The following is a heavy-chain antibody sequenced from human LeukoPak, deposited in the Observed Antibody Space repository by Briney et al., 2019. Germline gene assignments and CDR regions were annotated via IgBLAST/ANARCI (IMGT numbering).Heavy chain of an antibody. CDR3: AKEGYSYGTDYFDY. D-gene: IGHD5-18*01. CDR1: GFTVSSYA. Sequence: PGASMRLSCAASGFTVSSYAISWVRQARGKGLEWVSAISGSGGSTYYADSVKGRFTISRDNSKNTLDLQMNSLRAEDTAVYYCAKEGYSYGTDYFDYWGQGTLVTVSS. CDR2: ISGSGGST. J-gene: IGHJ4*02. V-gene: IGHV3-23*01.